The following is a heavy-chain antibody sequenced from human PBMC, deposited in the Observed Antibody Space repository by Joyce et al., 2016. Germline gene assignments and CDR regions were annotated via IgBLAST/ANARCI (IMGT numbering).Heavy chain of an antibody. CDR1: GFTFRSYA. Sequence: QVKLVESGGGVVQPGRSLRLSCAASGFTFRSYAMHWGLQAPGKGLEWVAMISYDGSYKSYADSVKGRFTISRDNSKNTLWLHMNSLRAGDTALYYCARVTGYDFWSAYFDSWGQGTLVTVSS. CDR3: ARVTGYDFWSAYFDS. V-gene: IGHV3-30*04. CDR2: ISYDGSYK. D-gene: IGHD3-3*01. J-gene: IGHJ4*02.